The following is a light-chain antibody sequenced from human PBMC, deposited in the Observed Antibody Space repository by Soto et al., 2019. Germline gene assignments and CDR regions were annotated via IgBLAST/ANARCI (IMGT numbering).Light chain of an antibody. J-gene: IGLJ1*01. CDR2: EVS. CDR3: RSYAVSTAFYV. V-gene: IGLV2-23*02. CDR1: SSEVGYYDL. Sequence: QSVLTQPASVSGSPGQSITISCTGTSSEVGYYDLVSWYQQHPGKAPKLIIYEVSNRPSGVSDRFSASKSGNKASLTISGLQAEDEADYHCRSYAVSTAFYVFGTGTKVTVL.